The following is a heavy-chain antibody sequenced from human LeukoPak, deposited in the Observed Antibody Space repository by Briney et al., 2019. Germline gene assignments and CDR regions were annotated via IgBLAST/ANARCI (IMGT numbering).Heavy chain of an antibody. J-gene: IGHJ4*02. CDR1: GFTFSSYA. CDR3: ARVRGGQQLVVDY. V-gene: IGHV3-30*04. D-gene: IGHD6-13*01. CDR2: ISYEGSNK. Sequence: SGRSLRLSCAASGFTFSSYAMHWVRQAPGKGLEWVAVISYEGSNKYYADSVKGRFTISRDNSKNTLYLQMNSLRAEDTAVYYCARVRGGQQLVVDYWGQGTLVTVSS.